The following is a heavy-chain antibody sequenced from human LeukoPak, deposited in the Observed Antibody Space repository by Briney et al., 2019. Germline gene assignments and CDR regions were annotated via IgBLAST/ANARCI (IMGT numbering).Heavy chain of an antibody. V-gene: IGHV4-34*01. Sequence: SETLFLTFSVHGGSFRYYYWSWIRQTPGWGLEWIGEINHSGSTNYNPSLKSRVTISVATSKNQFSLKLSSVTAADTAVYYCARGLTHYDARAFRYWGQGTLVTVSS. CDR3: ARGLTHYDARAFRY. J-gene: IGHJ4*02. CDR1: GGSFRYYY. CDR2: INHSGST. D-gene: IGHD3-16*01.